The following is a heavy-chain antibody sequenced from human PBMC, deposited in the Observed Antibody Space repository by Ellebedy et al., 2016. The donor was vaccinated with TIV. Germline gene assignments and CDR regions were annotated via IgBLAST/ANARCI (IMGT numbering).Heavy chain of an antibody. J-gene: IGHJ5*02. V-gene: IGHV3-23*01. CDR3: ARASGSGSYYWFDP. CDR1: GFTFSSYA. Sequence: GGSLRLSXAASGFTFSSYAMSWVRQAPGKGLEWVSAISGSGGSTYYADSVKGRFTISRDNAKNSLYLQMNSLRAEDTAVYYCARASGSGSYYWFDPWGQGTLVTVSS. D-gene: IGHD3-10*01. CDR2: ISGSGGST.